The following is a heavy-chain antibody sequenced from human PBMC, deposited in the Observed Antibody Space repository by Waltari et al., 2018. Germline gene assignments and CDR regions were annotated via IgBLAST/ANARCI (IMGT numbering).Heavy chain of an antibody. D-gene: IGHD2-15*01. J-gene: IGHJ5*02. CDR1: GGSITSNW. CDR2: IHHSGST. CDR3: ARLGCSGGSCYSFYWFDP. Sequence: QVQLEESGPGLVKTSGTLSLSCAVSGGSITSNWWSWVRQPPGKGLEWIGEIHHSGSTYYNPSLKSRVTISVDTSKNQFSLKLSSVTAADTAVYYCARLGCSGGSCYSFYWFDPWGQGTLVTVSS. V-gene: IGHV4-4*02.